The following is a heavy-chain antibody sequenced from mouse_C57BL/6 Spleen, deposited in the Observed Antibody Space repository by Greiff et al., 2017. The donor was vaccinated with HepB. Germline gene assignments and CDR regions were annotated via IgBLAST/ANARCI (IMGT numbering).Heavy chain of an antibody. J-gene: IGHJ2*01. D-gene: IGHD1-1*01. Sequence: EVQGVESGGGLVKPGGSLKLSCAASGFTFSSYAMSWVRQTPEKRLEWVATISDGGSYTYYPDNVKGRFTISRDNAKNNLYLQMSHLKSEDTAMYYCARDDDYGSSFDYWGQGTTLTVSS. CDR3: ARDDDYGSSFDY. CDR2: ISDGGSYT. CDR1: GFTFSSYA. V-gene: IGHV5-4*01.